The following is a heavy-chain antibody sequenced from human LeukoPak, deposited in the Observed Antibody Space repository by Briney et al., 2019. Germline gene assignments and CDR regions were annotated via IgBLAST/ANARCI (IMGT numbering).Heavy chain of an antibody. CDR3: ASGAPYFDY. J-gene: IGHJ4*02. CDR2: ISAYNGNT. CDR1: GSSFTTHG. Sequence: ASVKVSCKASGSSFTTHGITWVRQAPGQGLEWMGWISAYNGNTNYAQKFQGRVTMTTDTSTSIAYMELRSLISDDSAVYYCASGAPYFDYCGQGTLVTVSS. V-gene: IGHV1-18*04.